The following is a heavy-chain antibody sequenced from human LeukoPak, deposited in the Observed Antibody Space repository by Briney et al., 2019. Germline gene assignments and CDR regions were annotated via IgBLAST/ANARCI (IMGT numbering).Heavy chain of an antibody. CDR3: ARANYGDYLVDY. CDR2: ITSSGRTM. CDR1: GFSFSGYE. J-gene: IGHJ4*02. V-gene: IGHV3-48*03. Sequence: PGGSLRLSCAASGFSFSGYEMNWVRQAPRKGLEWVSYITSSGRTMFYADSVEGRFPISRDNTKNSLYRQMNSLRAEDTAVYYCARANYGDYLVDYWGQGTLVSVSS. D-gene: IGHD4-17*01.